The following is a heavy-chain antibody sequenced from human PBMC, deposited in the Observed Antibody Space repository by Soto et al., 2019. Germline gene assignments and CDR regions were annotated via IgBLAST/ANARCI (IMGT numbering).Heavy chain of an antibody. D-gene: IGHD3-22*01. CDR2: VYYTGST. Sequence: SETLSLTCTVSGDSISTFYWVWRRQSPWKEREWIGYVYYTGSTNYNPSLKSRVTISVDRSKNQFSLKLTSANAADTAVYYCARGRTVRNYADDSSDYFYFFDYWGQGTQVTVSS. V-gene: IGHV4-59*01. CDR1: GDSISTFY. CDR3: ARGRTVRNYADDSSDYFYFFDY. J-gene: IGHJ4*02.